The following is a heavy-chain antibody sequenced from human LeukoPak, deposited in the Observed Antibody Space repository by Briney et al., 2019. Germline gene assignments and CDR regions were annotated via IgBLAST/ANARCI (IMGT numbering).Heavy chain of an antibody. CDR2: IDPSDSYT. CDR3: ARQVVPSAPLGP. V-gene: IGHV5-10-1*01. CDR1: GYMFPNSW. Sequence: GESLKISCKGSGYMFPNSWINWVRQMPGKGLEWMGKIDPSDSYTKYSPSFQGHVTISADRSISTAYLQWSSLKASDTAMYFCARQVVPSAPLGPWGQGTLVTVSS. D-gene: IGHD2-2*01. J-gene: IGHJ5*02.